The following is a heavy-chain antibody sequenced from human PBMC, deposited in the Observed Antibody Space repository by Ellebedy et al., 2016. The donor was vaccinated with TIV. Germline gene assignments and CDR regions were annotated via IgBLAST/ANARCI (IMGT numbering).Heavy chain of an antibody. CDR3: AKGRGPYYYYGMDV. D-gene: IGHD3-10*01. V-gene: IGHV3-30*18. J-gene: IGHJ6*02. CDR2: ISYDGSNK. CDR1: GFTFSSYG. Sequence: GESLKISCAASGFTFSSYGMHWVRQAPGKGLEWVVVISYDGSNKHYADSVKGRFTISRDNSKNTLYLQMSSLRAEDTAVYYCAKGRGPYYYYGMDVWGQGTTVTVSS.